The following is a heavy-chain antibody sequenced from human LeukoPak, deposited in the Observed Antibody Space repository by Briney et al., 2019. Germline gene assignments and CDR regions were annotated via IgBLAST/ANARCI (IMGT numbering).Heavy chain of an antibody. D-gene: IGHD3-3*01. V-gene: IGHV4-59*01. CDR3: ARRFLGVEFDY. CDR1: GASNTSYY. Sequence: PSETLSLTCTVSGASNTSYYWGWIRQPPVKGLEWIGSITNSGSTNYNPSLKSRVTISLDTSKNQFSLKLSSVTAADTAVYYCARRFLGVEFDYWGQGTLVTVSS. J-gene: IGHJ4*02. CDR2: ITNSGST.